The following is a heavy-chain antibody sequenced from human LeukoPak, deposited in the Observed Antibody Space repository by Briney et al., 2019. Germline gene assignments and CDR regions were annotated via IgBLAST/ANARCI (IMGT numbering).Heavy chain of an antibody. V-gene: IGHV3-74*01. Sequence: GGSLRLSCVASGFTFSNYWMHWVRQPPGKGLVWVSRICVDGRTTNYADSVKGRFTISRDNAENTVYLEMNSLSVEDTATYYCIRDFRSADLWGQGTLVTVTS. CDR3: IRDFRSADL. CDR1: GFTFSNYW. CDR2: ICVDGRTT. J-gene: IGHJ5*02.